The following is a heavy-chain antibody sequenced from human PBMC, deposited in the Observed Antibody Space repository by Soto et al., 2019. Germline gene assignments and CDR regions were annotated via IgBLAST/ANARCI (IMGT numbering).Heavy chain of an antibody. Sequence: SETLSLTCTVSGGPISSSSYYWGWIRQPPGKGLEWIGSIYYSGSTYYNPSLKSRVTISVDTSKNQFSLKLSSVTAADTAVYYCARLWRLWSENAFDIWGQGTMVTVSS. V-gene: IGHV4-39*01. CDR1: GGPISSSSYY. CDR2: IYYSGST. J-gene: IGHJ3*02. D-gene: IGHD5-18*01. CDR3: ARLWRLWSENAFDI.